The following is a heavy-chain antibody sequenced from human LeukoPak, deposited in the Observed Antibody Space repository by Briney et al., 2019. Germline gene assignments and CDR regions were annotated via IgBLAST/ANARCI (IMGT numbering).Heavy chain of an antibody. J-gene: IGHJ4*02. CDR3: AKDPLRRREQPTSYFDY. CDR2: MNPNSGNT. Sequence: ASVKVSCKASGYTFTSYDINWVRQATGQGLEWMGWMNPNSGNTGYAQKFQGRVTMTRDTSISTAYMELSSLRSEDTAVYYCAKDPLRRREQPTSYFDYWGQGTLVTVSS. V-gene: IGHV1-8*01. D-gene: IGHD1-26*01. CDR1: GYTFTSYD.